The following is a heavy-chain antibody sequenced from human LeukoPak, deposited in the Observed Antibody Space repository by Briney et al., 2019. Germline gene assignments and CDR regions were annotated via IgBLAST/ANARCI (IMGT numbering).Heavy chain of an antibody. J-gene: IGHJ4*02. V-gene: IGHV1-3*01. CDR2: INAGNGNT. CDR1: RYTFTSYA. D-gene: IGHD3-10*01. CDR3: VGGFEGLGLFDY. Sequence: ASVKVSCKASRYTFTSYAMHWVRQAPGQGLEWMGWINAGNGNTKYSQKFQGRVTITRDTSASTAYMELSRLRSEDTAVYYCVGGFEGLGLFDYWGQGTLVTVSS.